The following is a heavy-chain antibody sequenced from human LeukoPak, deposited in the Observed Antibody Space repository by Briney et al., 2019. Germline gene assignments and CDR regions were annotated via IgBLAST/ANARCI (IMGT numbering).Heavy chain of an antibody. Sequence: SETLSLTCTVSGGSISSYYWSWIRQPPGKGLEWIGYIYYSGSTNYNPSLKSRVTISVDTSKNQFSLKLSSVTAADTAVYYCARQVDTAMAYYFDYWGQGTLVTVS. CDR2: IYYSGST. CDR3: ARQVDTAMAYYFDY. CDR1: GGSISSYY. D-gene: IGHD5-18*01. V-gene: IGHV4-59*08. J-gene: IGHJ4*02.